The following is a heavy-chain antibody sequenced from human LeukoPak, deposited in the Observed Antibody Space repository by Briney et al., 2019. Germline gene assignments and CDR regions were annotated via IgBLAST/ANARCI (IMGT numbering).Heavy chain of an antibody. Sequence: SETLSLTCTVSGGSISSGDYYWGWIRQPGGKGLEWIGYMYYSGSTYYNPSLKSLVTISVDTSKDQFSLKLSSVTAADTAVYYCARFYDFWSGRTGFDPWGQGTLVTVSS. J-gene: IGHJ5*02. CDR1: GGSISSGDYY. V-gene: IGHV4-30-4*08. CDR2: MYYSGST. CDR3: ARFYDFWSGRTGFDP. D-gene: IGHD3-3*01.